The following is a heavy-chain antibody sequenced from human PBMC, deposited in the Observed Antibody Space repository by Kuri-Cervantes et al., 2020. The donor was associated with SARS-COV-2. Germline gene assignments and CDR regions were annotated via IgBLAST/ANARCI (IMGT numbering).Heavy chain of an antibody. D-gene: IGHD1-26*01. V-gene: IGHV1-18*01. CDR1: GYTFTSYG. CDR3: ATGSVFSGSYWFDP. J-gene: IGHJ5*02. Sequence: GESLKISCKASGYTFTSYGISWVRQVPGQGLEWMGWISAYNGNTNYAQKLQGRVTMTTDTSTSTAYMELSSLRSEDTAVYYCATGSVFSGSYWFDPWGQGTLVTVSS. CDR2: ISAYNGNT.